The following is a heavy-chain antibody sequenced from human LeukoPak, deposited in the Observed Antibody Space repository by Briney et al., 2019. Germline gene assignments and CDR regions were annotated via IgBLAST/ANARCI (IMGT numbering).Heavy chain of an antibody. J-gene: IGHJ4*02. CDR1: GFTFSSYA. CDR3: ARGSSSWYEGGLDY. V-gene: IGHV3-30-3*01. CDR2: ISYDGSNK. D-gene: IGHD6-13*01. Sequence: PGGSLRLSCAASGFTFSSYAMHWVRQAPGKGLEWVAVISYDGSNKYYADSVKGRFTISRDNSKNTLYLQMNSLRAEDTAVYYCARGSSSWYEGGLDYWGQGTLVTVSS.